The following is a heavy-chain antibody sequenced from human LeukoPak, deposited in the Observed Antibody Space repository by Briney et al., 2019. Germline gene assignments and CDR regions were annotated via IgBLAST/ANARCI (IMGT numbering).Heavy chain of an antibody. J-gene: IGHJ4*02. V-gene: IGHV3-48*03. CDR1: GFSISSYE. CDR3: ARELFDFDY. D-gene: IGHD3-10*01. Sequence: GGSLRLSCAASGFSISSYEMNWVRQAPGKGLEWVSYISSSGSTIYYADSVKGRFTISRDNSKNTLYLQMNSLRAEDTAIYYCARELFDFDYWGQGTLVTVSS. CDR2: ISSSGSTI.